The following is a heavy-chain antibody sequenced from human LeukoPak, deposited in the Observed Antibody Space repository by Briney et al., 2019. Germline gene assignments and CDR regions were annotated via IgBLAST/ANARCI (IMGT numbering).Heavy chain of an antibody. J-gene: IGHJ4*02. CDR1: GFTFSSSW. CDR2: ISSSGSSM. V-gene: IGHV3-21*01. Sequence: PGGSLRLSCAASGFTFSSSWMTWVRQAPGKGLEWVSFISSSGSSMSYADSVKGRFTVSRDNAKNSFYLQMNSLRAEDTALYYCARNHYDTSGYYHSFDYWGQGTLVTVSS. D-gene: IGHD3-22*01. CDR3: ARNHYDTSGYYHSFDY.